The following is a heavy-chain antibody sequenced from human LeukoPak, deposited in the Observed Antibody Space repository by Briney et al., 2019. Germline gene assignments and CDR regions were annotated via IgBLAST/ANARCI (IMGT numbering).Heavy chain of an antibody. D-gene: IGHD5-18*01. CDR2: IYSGGST. CDR1: GFTVSSNY. Sequence: PGGSLRLSCAASGFTVSSNYMSWVRQAPGEGLEWVSVIYSGGSTYYADSVKGRFTISRDNSKNTLYLQMNSLRAEDTAVYYCARDRSGKSYGFYYYYGMDVWGQGTTVTVSS. CDR3: ARDRSGKSYGFYYYYGMDV. V-gene: IGHV3-53*01. J-gene: IGHJ6*02.